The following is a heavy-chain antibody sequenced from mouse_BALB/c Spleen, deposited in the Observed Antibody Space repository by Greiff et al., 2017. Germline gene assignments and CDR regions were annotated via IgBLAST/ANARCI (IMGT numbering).Heavy chain of an antibody. Sequence: QVQLKESGAELVRPGTSVKISCKASGYTFTNYWLGWVKQRPGHGLEWIGDIYPGGGYTNYNEKFKGKATLTADTSSSTAYMQLSSLTSEDSAVYFCARWDYYGFAYWGQGTLVTVSA. CDR1: GYTFTNYW. D-gene: IGHD1-1*01. V-gene: IGHV1-63*02. CDR3: ARWDYYGFAY. J-gene: IGHJ3*01. CDR2: IYPGGGYT.